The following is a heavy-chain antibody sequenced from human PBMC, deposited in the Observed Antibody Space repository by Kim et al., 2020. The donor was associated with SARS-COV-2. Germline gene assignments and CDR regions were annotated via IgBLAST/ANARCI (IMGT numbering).Heavy chain of an antibody. CDR2: ISNDGSNE. Sequence: GGSLRLSCAASGFTFSSHAMHWVRQAPGKGLEWVAIISNDGSNEYYADSVKGRFTVSRDNSKNTLYLQMNSLKTEDTAEYYCARTGDRKRISGYKAFDSWGQGTLVTVSS. V-gene: IGHV3-30-3*01. CDR1: GFTFSSHA. D-gene: IGHD6-25*01. CDR3: ARTGDRKRISGYKAFDS. J-gene: IGHJ4*02.